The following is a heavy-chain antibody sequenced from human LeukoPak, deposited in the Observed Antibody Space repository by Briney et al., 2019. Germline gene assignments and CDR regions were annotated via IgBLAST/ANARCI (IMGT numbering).Heavy chain of an antibody. CDR3: ARRSSAAGTWVDP. J-gene: IGHJ5*02. D-gene: IGHD6-13*01. CDR1: GGSISSSTYY. CDR2: ISYSGST. Sequence: SETLSLTCTVSGGSISSSTYYWGWIRQPPGKGLEWIGSISYSGSTYSNPSLKSRVTIAVDKSKNQFSLKLSSVTAADTAVYYCARRSSAAGTWVDPWGQGTLVTVSS. V-gene: IGHV4-39*01.